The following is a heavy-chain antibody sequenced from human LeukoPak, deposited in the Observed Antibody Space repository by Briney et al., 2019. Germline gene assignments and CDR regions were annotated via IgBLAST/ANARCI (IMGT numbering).Heavy chain of an antibody. J-gene: IGHJ3*02. CDR2: MKPDGTEK. CDR1: GFSFTSYW. V-gene: IGHV3-7*01. Sequence: PGGSLRLSCVASGFSFTSYWINWVRQAPGEGLEWVAHMKPDGTEKYYLGSVKGRFTISRDNAKNSLYLQMNSLRPEDTAVYYCARERYYDDPNPLFAFDIWGQGTMVTVSS. CDR3: ARERYYDDPNPLFAFDI. D-gene: IGHD3-22*01.